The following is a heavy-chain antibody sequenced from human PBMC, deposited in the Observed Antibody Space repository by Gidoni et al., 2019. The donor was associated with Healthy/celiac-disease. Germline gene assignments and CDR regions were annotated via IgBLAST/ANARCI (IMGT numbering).Heavy chain of an antibody. D-gene: IGHD3-10*01. CDR1: GVTFSRYA. J-gene: IGHJ4*02. CDR3: AKGSSGGFFYVVSNC. V-gene: IGHV3-23*01. CDR2: ISSSGGST. Sequence: EVQLLESGGGLVQPGGSLRLPCAASGVTFSRYAMTLVRQAPGKGLECVSTISSSGGSTYYADSVKGRFTISRDNSKNTLYLQMNSLRAEDTAVYYCAKGSSGGFFYVVSNCWGQGTLVTVSS.